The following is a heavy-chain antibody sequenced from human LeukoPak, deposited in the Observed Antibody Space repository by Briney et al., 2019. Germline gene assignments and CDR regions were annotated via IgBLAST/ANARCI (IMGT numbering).Heavy chain of an antibody. V-gene: IGHV4-59*08. CDR2: IYYSGST. CDR3: ASYGSGSYSFGMDV. CDR1: GGSISSYD. D-gene: IGHD3-10*01. Sequence: PSETLSLTCTVPGGSISSYDWSWLRQPPGKGLEWIGDIYYSGSTNYNPSLKSRVTISVDTSKNQFSLKLRYVNAADTAVYYCASYGSGSYSFGMDVWGQGTTVTVSS. J-gene: IGHJ6*02.